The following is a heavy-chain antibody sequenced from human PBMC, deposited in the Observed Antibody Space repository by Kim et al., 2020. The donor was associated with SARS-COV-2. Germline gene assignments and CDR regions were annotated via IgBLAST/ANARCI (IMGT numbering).Heavy chain of an antibody. Sequence: GGSLRLSCAASGFTFSSYGMHWVRQAPGKGLEWVAVIWYDGSNKYYADSVKGRFTISRDNSNNTLYLQMTSLRAEDTAVYYWARNSGIAGVCFRYYFDY. V-gene: IGHV3-33*01. CDR3: ARNSGIAGVCFRYYFDY. CDR1: GFTFSSYG. D-gene: IGHD2-21*01. CDR2: IWYDGSNK. J-gene: IGHJ4*01.